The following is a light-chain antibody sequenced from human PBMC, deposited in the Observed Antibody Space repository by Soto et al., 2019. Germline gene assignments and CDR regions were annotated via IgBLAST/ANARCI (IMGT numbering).Light chain of an antibody. Sequence: QSVLTQPASVSVSPGQSITISCTGTSRDVGGYNYVSWYQQHPGKAPKLMIYDVSNRPSGVSNRFSGSKSGNTASLTISWLQAEDEADYYCSSYTSSSTLLYVFGTGTKLTVL. V-gene: IGLV2-14*01. J-gene: IGLJ1*01. CDR1: SRDVGGYNY. CDR3: SSYTSSSTLLYV. CDR2: DVS.